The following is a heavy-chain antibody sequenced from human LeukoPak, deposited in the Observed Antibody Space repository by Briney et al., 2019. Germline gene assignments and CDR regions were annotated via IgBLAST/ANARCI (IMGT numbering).Heavy chain of an antibody. CDR3: ARVRRDSVTTWGRIAYYQYMDV. D-gene: IGHD4-17*01. J-gene: IGHJ6*03. CDR1: GFTFSDYG. Sequence: QAGGSLRLSCAASGFTFSDYGINWVRQAPGKGLDWLAYISSSGSVIYYADSVRGRFTISRDNAKNSLSLRMNSLRVDDTSVYYCARVRRDSVTTWGRIAYYQYMDVWGKGTTVIVS. CDR2: ISSSGSVI. V-gene: IGHV3-48*03.